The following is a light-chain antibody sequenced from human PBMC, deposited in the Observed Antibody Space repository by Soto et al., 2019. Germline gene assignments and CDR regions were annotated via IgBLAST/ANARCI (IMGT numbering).Light chain of an antibody. CDR1: QTIDSW. V-gene: IGKV1-5*03. CDR2: KAS. Sequence: EIQITQSPSTLSASVGDRVTITCRASQTIDSWLAWYQQRPGKPPNLLIYKASTLASGVPSRFSGSGSGTEFTLTINSLQPDDFATYYCQQYHIYSGTCGQAAK. J-gene: IGKJ1*01. CDR3: QQYHIYSGT.